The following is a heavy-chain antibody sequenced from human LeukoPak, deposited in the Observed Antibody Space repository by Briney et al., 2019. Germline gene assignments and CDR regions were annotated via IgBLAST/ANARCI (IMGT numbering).Heavy chain of an antibody. V-gene: IGHV4-38-2*02. CDR3: ARDRRPDY. CDR2: FYYNGNT. D-gene: IGHD6-25*01. CDR1: GYSISSGYY. J-gene: IGHJ4*02. Sequence: SETLSLTCAVSGYSISSGYYWGWIRQPPGKGLEWIETFYYNGNTYYNPSLKSRVTISVDTSKNQFSLNLTSVTAADTAVYYCARDRRPDYWGQGTLVTVSS.